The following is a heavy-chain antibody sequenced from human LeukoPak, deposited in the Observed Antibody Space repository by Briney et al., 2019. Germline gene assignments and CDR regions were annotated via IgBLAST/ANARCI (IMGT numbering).Heavy chain of an antibody. J-gene: IGHJ4*02. CDR3: ARVTGDGGYETDY. D-gene: IGHD5-12*01. Sequence: ASVKVSCKASGYRFSYHFIQWVRQAPGQGLEWVGWINPKRGGTNTAQKLKGRVTMTRDTSISTAYLELTSLTSDDTAAYYCARVTGDGGYETDYWGQGTLVTVSS. V-gene: IGHV1-2*02. CDR1: GYRFSYHF. CDR2: INPKRGGT.